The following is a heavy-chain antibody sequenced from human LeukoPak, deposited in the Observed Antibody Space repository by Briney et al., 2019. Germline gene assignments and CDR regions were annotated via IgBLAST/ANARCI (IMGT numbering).Heavy chain of an antibody. CDR2: INPNSGGT. CDR3: ARRGRYCSSTSCFGTGRLDP. V-gene: IGHV1-2*02. CDR1: GYTFTGYY. Sequence: ASVKVSCKASGYTFTGYYMHWVRQAPRQGRGWMGWINPNSGGTNYAQKFQGRVTITRDTSISTAYMELSRLRSDDTAVYYCARRGRYCSSTSCFGTGRLDPWGQGTLVTVSS. J-gene: IGHJ5*02. D-gene: IGHD2-2*01.